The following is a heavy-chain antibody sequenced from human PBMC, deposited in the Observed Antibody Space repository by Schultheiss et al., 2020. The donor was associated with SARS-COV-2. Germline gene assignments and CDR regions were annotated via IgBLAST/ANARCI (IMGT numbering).Heavy chain of an antibody. CDR1: GFTFSSYA. Sequence: GGSLRLSCAASGFTFSSYAMSWVRQAPGKGLEWVSAISGSGGSTYYADSVKGRFTISRDNSKNTLYLQMNSLRAEDTAVYYCAKGWGPGGHYGMGVWGQGTTVTVSS. J-gene: IGHJ6*02. CDR2: ISGSGGST. V-gene: IGHV3-23*01. CDR3: AKGWGPGGHYGMGV. D-gene: IGHD2-8*02.